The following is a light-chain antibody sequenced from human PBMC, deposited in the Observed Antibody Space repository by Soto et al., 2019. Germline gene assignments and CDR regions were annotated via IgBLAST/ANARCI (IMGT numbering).Light chain of an antibody. J-gene: IGKJ1*01. CDR3: LEYNNWPWT. V-gene: IGKV3-15*01. CDR2: DAS. CDR1: QSVSSN. Sequence: EIVMTQSPATLSVSPGERATLSCRASQSVSSNLAWYQQKPGQAPRLLIYDASTRATGFPARFSGRGSGTEFTLSISSLQSEDFAVYYCLEYNNWPWTFGQGTKVEIK.